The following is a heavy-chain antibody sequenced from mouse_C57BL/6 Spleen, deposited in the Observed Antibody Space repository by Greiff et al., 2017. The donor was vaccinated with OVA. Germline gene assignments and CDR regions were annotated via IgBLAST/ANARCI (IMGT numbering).Heavy chain of an antibody. CDR2: INPSNGGT. CDR1: GYTFTSYW. Sequence: QVQLQQPGTELVKPGASVKLSCKASGYTFTSYWMHWVKQRPGQGLEWIGNINPSNGGTNYNEKFKSKATLTVDKSSSTAYMQLSSLTSEDSAVYDCARSFITTGECDYWGQGTTLTVSS. J-gene: IGHJ2*01. CDR3: ARSFITTGECDY. V-gene: IGHV1-53*01. D-gene: IGHD1-1*01.